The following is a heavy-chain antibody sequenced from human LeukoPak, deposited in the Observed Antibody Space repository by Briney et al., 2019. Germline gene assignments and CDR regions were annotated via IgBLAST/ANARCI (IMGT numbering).Heavy chain of an antibody. V-gene: IGHV1-69*06. J-gene: IGHJ5*02. Sequence: SVKVSCKASGGTFSSYAIIWVRQAPGQGLEWMGGIIPIFGTANYAQKFQGRVTITADKSTSTAYMELSSLRSEDTAVYYCARAYCSGGSCYVFRWFDPWGQGTLVTVSS. D-gene: IGHD2-15*01. CDR1: GGTFSSYA. CDR2: IIPIFGTA. CDR3: ARAYCSGGSCYVFRWFDP.